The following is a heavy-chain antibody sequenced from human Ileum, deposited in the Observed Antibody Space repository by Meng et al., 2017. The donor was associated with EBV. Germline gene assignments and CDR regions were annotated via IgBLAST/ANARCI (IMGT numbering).Heavy chain of an antibody. V-gene: IGHV4-4*02. CDR1: RDSIRNDPW. D-gene: IGHD2-8*01. CDR2: IHHTRGP. Sequence: QLQLQCLRPRLLIPSRTLSLTCCVSRDSIRNDPWWLWVPQSPGKVLEWIAEIHHTRGPNSNPSLKSRVIISVDKSNNHFSLRLSAVTAADTAVYYCASNGAFSLDHWGQGTLVTVSS. J-gene: IGHJ4*02. CDR3: ASNGAFSLDH.